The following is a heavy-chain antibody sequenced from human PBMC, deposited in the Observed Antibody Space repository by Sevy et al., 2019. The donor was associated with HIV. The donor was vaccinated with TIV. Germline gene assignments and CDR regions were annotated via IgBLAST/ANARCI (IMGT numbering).Heavy chain of an antibody. CDR2: IYYTGST. D-gene: IGHD3-22*01. CDR3: ARDRGLNYHSSGYQVDAFNI. Sequence: KQSQTLSLTCTVSGGSISAGNYYWSWIRQHPGKGLEWIGYIYYTGSTSYNPSLKSRVTISEGTSKIQFSLRLNSVTAADTAVYYCARDRGLNYHSSGYQVDAFNIWGQGTKVTVSS. CDR1: GGSISAGNYY. J-gene: IGHJ3*02. V-gene: IGHV4-31*03.